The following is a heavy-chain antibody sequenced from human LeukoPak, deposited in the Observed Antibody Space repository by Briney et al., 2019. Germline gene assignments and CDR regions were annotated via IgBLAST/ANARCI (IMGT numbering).Heavy chain of an antibody. V-gene: IGHV4-59*12. CDR3: ARGKQQLGDAFDI. D-gene: IGHD6-13*01. CDR2: IYHSGST. Sequence: SETLSLTCTVSGGSISSYYWGWIRQPPGKGLEWIGYIYHSGSTNYNPSLKSRVTISVDKSKNQFSLKLSSVTAADTAVYYCARGKQQLGDAFDIWGQGTMVTVSS. J-gene: IGHJ3*02. CDR1: GGSISSYY.